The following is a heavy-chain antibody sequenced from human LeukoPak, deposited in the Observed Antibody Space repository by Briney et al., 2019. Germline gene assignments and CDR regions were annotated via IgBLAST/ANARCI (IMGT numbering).Heavy chain of an antibody. CDR3: ARGYSGYDGPGY. J-gene: IGHJ4*02. V-gene: IGHV3-23*01. Sequence: GGSLRLSCAASGFTFSSYAMSWVRQALGKGLEWVSAISGSGGSTYYADSVKGRFTISRDNAKNSLYLQMNSLRAEDTAVYYCARGYSGYDGPGYWGQGTLVTVSS. CDR2: ISGSGGST. D-gene: IGHD5-12*01. CDR1: GFTFSSYA.